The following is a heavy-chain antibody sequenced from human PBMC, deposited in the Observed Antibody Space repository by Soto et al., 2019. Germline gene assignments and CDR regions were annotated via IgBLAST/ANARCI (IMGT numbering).Heavy chain of an antibody. CDR3: ARVVLPTVSPRRQFYYYYYGMDV. J-gene: IGHJ6*02. CDR2: IIPIFGTA. V-gene: IGHV1-69*13. D-gene: IGHD1-26*01. CDR1: GGTFSSYA. Sequence: ASVKVSCKASGGTFSSYAISWVRQAPGQGLEWMGGIIPIFGTANYAQKFQGRVTITADESTSTAYMELSSLRSEDTAVYYCARVVLPTVSPRRQFYYYYYGMDVWGQGTTVTVSS.